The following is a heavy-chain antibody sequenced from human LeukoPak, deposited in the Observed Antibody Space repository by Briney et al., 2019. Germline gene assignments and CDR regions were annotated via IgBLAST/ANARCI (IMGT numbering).Heavy chain of an antibody. D-gene: IGHD2/OR15-2a*01. J-gene: IGHJ6*03. Sequence: ASVKVSCKASGYTFTGYYMHWVRQAPGQGLEWMGWINPNSGGTNYAQKFQGRVTMTRDTSISTAYMELSRLRSDDTAVYYCARAHFYYYYYMDVWSKGTTVTVSS. V-gene: IGHV1-2*02. CDR2: INPNSGGT. CDR3: ARAHFYYYYYMDV. CDR1: GYTFTGYY.